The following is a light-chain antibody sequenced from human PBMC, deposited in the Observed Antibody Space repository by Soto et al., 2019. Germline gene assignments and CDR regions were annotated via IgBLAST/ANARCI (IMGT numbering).Light chain of an antibody. CDR3: CSYAGSNILV. CDR1: SSDVGGYNS. Sequence: QSALTQPRSVSGSPGQSVTFSCTGTSSDVGGYNSVSWYQQHPAKAPKVMIYDVSKRPSGVPDRISGSKSGNTASLTISGLQAEDEADYYCCSYAGSNILVFGGGTQLTVL. V-gene: IGLV2-11*01. J-gene: IGLJ2*01. CDR2: DVS.